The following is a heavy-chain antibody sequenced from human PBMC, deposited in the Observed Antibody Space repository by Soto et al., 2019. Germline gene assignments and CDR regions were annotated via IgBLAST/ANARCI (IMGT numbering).Heavy chain of an antibody. V-gene: IGHV1-69*12. Sequence: QVQLVQSGAEVKKPGSSVKVSCKASGGTFSSYAISWVRQAPGQGLEWMGGIIPIFGTANYAQKFKGRVTITADEYTSNAYMELSSLRSEETAVYYCARRPTYYDILPGYYKVWFDPWGQGTLVTVSS. CDR2: IIPIFGTA. CDR3: ARRPTYYDILPGYYKVWFDP. J-gene: IGHJ5*02. CDR1: GGTFSSYA. D-gene: IGHD3-9*01.